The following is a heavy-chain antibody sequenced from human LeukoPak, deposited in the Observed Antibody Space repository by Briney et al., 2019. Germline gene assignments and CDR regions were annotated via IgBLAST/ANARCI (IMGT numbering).Heavy chain of an antibody. CDR3: AREAKGRDYYYDSSGYYDAFDI. Sequence: ASVKVSCKASGYTFTGYYMHWVRQAPGQGLEWMGWINPNSGGTNYAQKFQGRVTMTRDTSISTAYMELSRLRSDDTAVYYCAREAKGRDYYYDSSGYYDAFDIWGQGTMVTVSS. CDR2: INPNSGGT. CDR1: GYTFTGYY. J-gene: IGHJ3*02. D-gene: IGHD3-22*01. V-gene: IGHV1-2*02.